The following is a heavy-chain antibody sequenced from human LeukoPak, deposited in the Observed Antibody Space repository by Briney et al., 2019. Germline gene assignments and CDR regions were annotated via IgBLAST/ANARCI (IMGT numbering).Heavy chain of an antibody. CDR1: GGSISSSNYY. J-gene: IGHJ5*02. CDR3: ARHQFNYYDSSSPGNWFDP. CDR2: IYYSGST. D-gene: IGHD3-22*01. V-gene: IGHV4-39*01. Sequence: PSETLSLTCTVSGGSISSSNYYWGWIRQSPGKGLEWIGSIYYSGSTYYNPSLKSRVTISVDTSKNQFSLKLSSVTAADTAVYYRARHQFNYYDSSSPGNWFDPWGQGTLVTVSS.